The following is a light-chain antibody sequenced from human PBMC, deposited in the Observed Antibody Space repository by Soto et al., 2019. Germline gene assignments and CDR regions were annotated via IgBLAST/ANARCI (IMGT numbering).Light chain of an antibody. CDR3: QQFNSYPHT. CDR1: QAIRTY. CDR2: TAS. Sequence: DIQLTQSPSFLSASVGDRVTITCRASQAIRTYLAWYQQKPGKAPKLLIYTASTLQSGVPSRFSGSGSGTEFTLTISSLQPEDFATYCCQQFNSYPHTFGQGTKLEIK. V-gene: IGKV1-9*01. J-gene: IGKJ2*01.